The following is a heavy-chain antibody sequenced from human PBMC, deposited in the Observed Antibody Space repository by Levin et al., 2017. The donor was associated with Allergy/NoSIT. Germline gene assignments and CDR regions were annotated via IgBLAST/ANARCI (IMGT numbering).Heavy chain of an antibody. CDR2: ISYDGSNK. CDR1: GFTFSSYA. Sequence: GGSLRLSCAASGFTFSSYAMHWVRQAPGKGLEWVAVISYDGSNKYYADSVKGRFTISRDNSKNTLYLQMNSLRAEDTAVYYCARLGYYDSSGYNPDYDYWGQGTLVTVSS. J-gene: IGHJ4*02. D-gene: IGHD3-22*01. V-gene: IGHV3-30*04. CDR3: ARLGYYDSSGYNPDYDY.